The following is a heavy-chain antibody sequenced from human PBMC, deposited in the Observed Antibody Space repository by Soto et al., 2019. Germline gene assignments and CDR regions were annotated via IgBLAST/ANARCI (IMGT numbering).Heavy chain of an antibody. CDR3: ARDSFADPGVAVAGTYYYYGMDV. Sequence: SQTLSLTCAISGDSVSSNSAAWNWIRQSPSRGLEWLGRTYYRSKWYNDYAVSVKSRITINPDTSKNQFSLQLSSVTPEDTAVYYCARDSFADPGVAVAGTYYYYGMDVWGQGTTVTVSS. J-gene: IGHJ6*02. CDR2: TYYRSKWYN. CDR1: GDSVSSNSAA. D-gene: IGHD6-19*01. V-gene: IGHV6-1*01.